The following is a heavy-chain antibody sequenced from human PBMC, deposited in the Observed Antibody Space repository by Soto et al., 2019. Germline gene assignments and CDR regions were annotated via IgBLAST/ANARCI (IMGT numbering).Heavy chain of an antibody. J-gene: IGHJ4*02. D-gene: IGHD4-17*01. CDR3: ARLSAGHGDNHDY. CDR2: IYHTGTT. Sequence: SETLSLTCTVSGGSISSGGYYWSWIRQHPGKGLEWIGYIYHTGTTDYNPSLKSRVTISVDTSKKQFSLRLRSVTAADTAIYYCARLSAGHGDNHDYWGQGTLVTVSS. CDR1: GGSISSGGYY. V-gene: IGHV4-61*08.